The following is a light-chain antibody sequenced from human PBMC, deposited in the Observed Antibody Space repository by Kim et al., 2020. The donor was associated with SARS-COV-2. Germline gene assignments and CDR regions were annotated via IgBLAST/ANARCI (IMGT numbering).Light chain of an antibody. CDR3: QSSDSSLSGV. Sequence: GRRVTSHCNVPSSNSGAGYDVHLYQQWPGTDPRLLIYANNNRPSGVPDRFSGSKSGTSASLAITGLQAEDEAVYYCQSSDSSLSGVFGGGTQLTVL. J-gene: IGLJ3*02. CDR2: ANN. V-gene: IGLV1-40*01. CDR1: SSNSGAGYD.